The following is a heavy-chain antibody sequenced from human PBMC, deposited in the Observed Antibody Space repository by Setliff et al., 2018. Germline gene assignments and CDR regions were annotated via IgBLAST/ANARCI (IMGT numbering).Heavy chain of an antibody. CDR3: ARGPPDFVVVPAAAKFDY. CDR2: MSTY. V-gene: IGHV1-18*01. D-gene: IGHD2-2*01. Sequence: ASVKVSCKAFGYTFSNYGINWVRQAPGQGLEWMGWMSTYAQKFQGRVTMTTDTPTSTAYMELRSLTSDDTAVYYCARGPPDFVVVPAAAKFDYWGQGTPVTVSS. J-gene: IGHJ4*02. CDR1: GYTFSNYG.